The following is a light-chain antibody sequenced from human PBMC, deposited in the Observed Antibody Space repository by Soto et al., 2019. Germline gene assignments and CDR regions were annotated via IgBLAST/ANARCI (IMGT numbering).Light chain of an antibody. CDR3: ISYTSSSTWV. CDR1: SSDVGGYNY. J-gene: IGLJ3*02. Sequence: QSALTQPASVSGSPGQSITISCTGTSSDVGGYNYVSWYQQHPGKAPKLMIYEVSNRPSGVSDRFSGSRSGNTASLTISGLQGEDESDYYCISYTSSSTWVFGGGTQLTVL. V-gene: IGLV2-14*01. CDR2: EVS.